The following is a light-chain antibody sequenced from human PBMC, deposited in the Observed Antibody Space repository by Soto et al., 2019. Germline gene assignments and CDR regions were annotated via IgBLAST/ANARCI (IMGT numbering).Light chain of an antibody. CDR3: QQYNDFQYT. CDR1: QTIGSW. Sequence: DIQMTQSPSTLSASVGDGVTITCRASQTIGSWLAWYQQKPGKAPKLLIYKATNLQSGVPSRFSGSGSGTDFSPTISGLQPVDSATSFCQQYNDFQYTFGPGTKLE. V-gene: IGKV1-5*03. CDR2: KAT. J-gene: IGKJ2*01.